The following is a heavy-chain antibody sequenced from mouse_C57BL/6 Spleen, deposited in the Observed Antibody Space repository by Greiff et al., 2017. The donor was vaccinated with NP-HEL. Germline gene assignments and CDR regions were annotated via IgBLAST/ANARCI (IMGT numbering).Heavy chain of an antibody. Sequence: QVQLQQPGAELVKPGASVKLSCKASGYTFTSYWMQWVKQRPGQGLEWIGEIDPSDSYTNYNQKFKGKATLTVDTSSSTAYMQLSSLTSEDSAVYYCAGYGNLFAYWGQGTLVTVSA. CDR1: GYTFTSYW. CDR3: AGYGNLFAY. D-gene: IGHD2-1*01. J-gene: IGHJ3*01. V-gene: IGHV1-50*01. CDR2: IDPSDSYT.